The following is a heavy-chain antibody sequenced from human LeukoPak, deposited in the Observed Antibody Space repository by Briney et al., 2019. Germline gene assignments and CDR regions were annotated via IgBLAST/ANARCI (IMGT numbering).Heavy chain of an antibody. D-gene: IGHD5-12*01. CDR1: GFTFSSYW. Sequence: GGSLRLSCAASGFTFSSYWMSWVRQAPGKGLEWVANIKQDGSEKYYVDSVKGRFTISRDNAKNSLYLQMNSLRAEDTAVYYCATGPPIVVEILGITPKEIMTTIFDYWGQGTLVIVSS. J-gene: IGHJ4*02. V-gene: IGHV3-7*03. CDR3: ATGPPIVVEILGITPKEIMTTIFDY. CDR2: IKQDGSEK.